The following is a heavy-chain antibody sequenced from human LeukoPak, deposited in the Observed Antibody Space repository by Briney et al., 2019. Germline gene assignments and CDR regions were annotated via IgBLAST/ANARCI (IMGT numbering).Heavy chain of an antibody. Sequence: GRSLRLSCAASGFTFSSYGMHWVRQAPGKGLEWLTVIIYDGSNEYYADSVKGRFTISRDNSKNTVYLQMNSLRPEDTAVYYCARMNRGSGDYWGQGTLVAVSS. J-gene: IGHJ4*02. D-gene: IGHD6-25*01. V-gene: IGHV3-30*19. CDR2: IIYDGSNE. CDR1: GFTFSSYG. CDR3: ARMNRGSGDY.